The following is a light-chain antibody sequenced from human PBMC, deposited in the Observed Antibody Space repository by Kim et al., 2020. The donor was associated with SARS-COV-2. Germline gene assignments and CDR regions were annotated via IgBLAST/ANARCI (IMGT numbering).Light chain of an antibody. J-gene: IGKJ2*01. V-gene: IGKV1-39*01. CDR3: QQSYRAPYT. CDR1: QNINIY. Sequence: SASVGDRVTITCRASQNINIYLYWYQQKPGKAPNLLIYATSTLERVVPSRFSGSGSGTAFTLTISSLRPEDFATYYCQQSYRAPYTFGQGTKLEI. CDR2: ATS.